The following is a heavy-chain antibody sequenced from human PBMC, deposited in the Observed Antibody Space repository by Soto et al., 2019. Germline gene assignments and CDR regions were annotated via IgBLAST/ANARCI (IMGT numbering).Heavy chain of an antibody. CDR1: GGTFSSYT. CDR3: ARAGIAAAGSGGVDY. CDR2: IIPILGIA. D-gene: IGHD6-13*01. J-gene: IGHJ4*02. Sequence: QVQLVQSGAEVKKPGSSVKVSCKASGGTFSSYTISWVRQAPGQGLEWMGRIIPILGIANYAQKFQGRVTITADKSTSTAYRELSSLRSEDTAVYYCARAGIAAAGSGGVDYWGQGTLVTVSS. V-gene: IGHV1-69*02.